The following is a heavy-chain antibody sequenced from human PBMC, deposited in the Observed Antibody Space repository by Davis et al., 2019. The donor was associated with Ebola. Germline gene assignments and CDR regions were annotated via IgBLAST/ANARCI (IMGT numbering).Heavy chain of an antibody. CDR3: ARNLVTGLSFDALDF. CDR2: FYHGGST. Sequence: MPSETLSLTCTVSGGSVTSHYRSWIRQPPGKGLEWMGYFYHGGSTIYNRSFKSRISISVDTSKNQFSLRLSAVTAADTAVYYCARNLVTGLSFDALDFWGQGTLFTVSS. CDR1: GGSVTSHY. D-gene: IGHD2-21*02. V-gene: IGHV4-59*02. J-gene: IGHJ3*01.